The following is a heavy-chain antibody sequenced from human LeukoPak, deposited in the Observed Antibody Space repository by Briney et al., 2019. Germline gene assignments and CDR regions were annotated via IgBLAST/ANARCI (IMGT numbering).Heavy chain of an antibody. CDR2: VHSSSST. CDR1: GGSISSFF. V-gene: IGHV4-59*01. CDR3: ARLAPGNYDILTGDPKVVFDY. D-gene: IGHD3-9*01. Sequence: SETLSLTCTVSGGSISSFFWSWIRQPPGKGLEWIGYVHSSSSTKYNPSLKSRLIISVDMSKNQFSLKLRSVSVADTAVYYCARLAPGNYDILTGDPKVVFDYWGQGALVTVSS. J-gene: IGHJ4*02.